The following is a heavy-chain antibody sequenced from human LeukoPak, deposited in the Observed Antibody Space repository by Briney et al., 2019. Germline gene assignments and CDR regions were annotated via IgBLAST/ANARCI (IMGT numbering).Heavy chain of an antibody. D-gene: IGHD6-13*01. V-gene: IGHV1-2*02. CDR1: GYTFTVYS. CDR3: ASAPTGYSSSWSFDY. CDR2: INPNSGDT. Sequence: ASVKVSCKASGYTFTVYSMHWVRQAPGQGLEWMGWINPNSGDTKYSQNFQGRVTMSWDTSISTAYMELNRLTSDDTAVYYCASAPTGYSSSWSFDYWGQGTLVTVSS. J-gene: IGHJ4*02.